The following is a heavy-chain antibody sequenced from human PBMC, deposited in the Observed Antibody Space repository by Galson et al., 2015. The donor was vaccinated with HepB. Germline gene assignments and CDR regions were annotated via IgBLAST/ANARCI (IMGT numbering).Heavy chain of an antibody. D-gene: IGHD4-17*01. J-gene: IGHJ4*02. Sequence: SLRLSCAASGFTFSSYGMHWVRQAPGKGLEWVAVISYDGSNKYYADSVKGRFTISRDNSKNTLYLQMNSLRAEDTAVYYCAKTADYGDYGVPELDYWGQGTLVTVSS. CDR3: AKTADYGDYGVPELDY. V-gene: IGHV3-30*18. CDR2: ISYDGSNK. CDR1: GFTFSSYG.